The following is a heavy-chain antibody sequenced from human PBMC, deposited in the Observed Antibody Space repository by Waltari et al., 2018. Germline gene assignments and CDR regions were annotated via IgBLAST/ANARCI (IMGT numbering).Heavy chain of an antibody. D-gene: IGHD4-17*01. CDR3: ARLAGDDDY. J-gene: IGHJ4*02. Sequence: QVQLVQSGAEVKKPGASVKVSCKASGYTFTGYYMHWVRQAPGQGREWKERSNPSIGGKGEAQKFQGRVTMTRDTSISTAYMELSRLTSDDTAVYYCARLAGDDDYWRQGTLFTVSS. V-gene: IGHV1-2*02. CDR1: GYTFTGYY. CDR2: SNPSIGGK.